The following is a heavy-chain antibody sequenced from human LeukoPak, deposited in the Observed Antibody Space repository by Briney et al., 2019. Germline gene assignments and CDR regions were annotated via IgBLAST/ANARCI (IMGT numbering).Heavy chain of an antibody. D-gene: IGHD2-2*01. J-gene: IGHJ4*02. V-gene: IGHV1-18*01. CDR2: ISAYNGNT. Sequence: GASVKVSCKASGYTFTSYGISWVRQAPGQGLEWMGWISAYNGNTNYAQKLQGRVTMTTDTSTSTAYMELRSLRSDDTAVYYCARVVGYCSSTSCRPHTFDYWGQGTLVTVSS. CDR3: ARVVGYCSSTSCRPHTFDY. CDR1: GYTFTSYG.